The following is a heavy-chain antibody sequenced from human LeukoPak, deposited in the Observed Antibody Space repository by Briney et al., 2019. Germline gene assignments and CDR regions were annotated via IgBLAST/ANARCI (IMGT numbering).Heavy chain of an antibody. CDR3: ASRGPSGYDSSGY. CDR1: GFTFSSYE. D-gene: IGHD3-22*01. Sequence: GGSLRLSCAASGFTFSSYEMNRVRQAPGKGLEWVSSISSSSSYIYYADSVKGRFTISRDNAKNSLYLQMNSLRAEDTAVYYCASRGPSGYDSSGYWGQGTLVTVSS. J-gene: IGHJ4*02. V-gene: IGHV3-21*01. CDR2: ISSSSSYI.